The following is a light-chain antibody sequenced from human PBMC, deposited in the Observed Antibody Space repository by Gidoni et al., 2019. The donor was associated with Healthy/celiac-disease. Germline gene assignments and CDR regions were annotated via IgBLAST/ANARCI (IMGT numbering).Light chain of an antibody. CDR3: QQYDNLVT. V-gene: IGKV1-33*01. Sequence: DIQMTQSPSPLSASVGDRVTITCQASKDISNYLNWYQQKPGKAPKLLIYDASKLETGVPSRFSRSGSGTDFTFTISRLQPEDIATYYCQQYDNLVTFGPGAKVDIK. J-gene: IGKJ3*01. CDR2: DAS. CDR1: KDISNY.